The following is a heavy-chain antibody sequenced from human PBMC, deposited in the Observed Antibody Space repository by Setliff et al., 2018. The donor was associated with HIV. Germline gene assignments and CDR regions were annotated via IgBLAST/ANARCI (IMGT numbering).Heavy chain of an antibody. Sequence: HPGGSLRLSCAATGFTFSSYVLHWVRQAPGKGLEWVAVMSTGGGIKICADSVKGRFTISRDNSRNTLYLQMNTLRAEDTAVYYCVRDKWYYSGCPDYWGQGTLVTVSS. V-gene: IGHV3-30-3*01. D-gene: IGHD5-12*01. CDR2: MSTGGGIK. CDR3: VRDKWYYSGCPDY. J-gene: IGHJ4*02. CDR1: GFTFSSYV.